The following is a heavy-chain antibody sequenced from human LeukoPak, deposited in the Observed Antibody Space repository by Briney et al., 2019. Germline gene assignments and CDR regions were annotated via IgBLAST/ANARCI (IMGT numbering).Heavy chain of an antibody. CDR2: INPSGGSI. V-gene: IGHV1-46*01. J-gene: IGHJ4*01. D-gene: IGHD6-13*01. CDR3: ARDASDYGRDSSSWFDY. Sequence: AAVKVSCKASGYTFTSYYMHWVRQAPGQGLEWMGLINPSGGSITYAQKFQGRVTITRDTSTSTIYMEWSSLRSEDTAVYYCARDASDYGRDSSSWFDYWGQGTLVT. CDR1: GYTFTSYY.